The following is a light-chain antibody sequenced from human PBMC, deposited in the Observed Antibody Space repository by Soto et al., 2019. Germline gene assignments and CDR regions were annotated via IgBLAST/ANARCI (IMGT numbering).Light chain of an antibody. Sequence: IQMTQSPSSLSASVGDRVTITCRVSQNINGYVNWYQQKPARAANLLIYAASNLASGVPSRISGSAFGTDFTLIIDSLQPDDFATYYCQQSYMTPPTFGQG. CDR2: AAS. V-gene: IGKV1-39*01. CDR3: QQSYMTPPT. CDR1: QNINGY. J-gene: IGKJ2*01.